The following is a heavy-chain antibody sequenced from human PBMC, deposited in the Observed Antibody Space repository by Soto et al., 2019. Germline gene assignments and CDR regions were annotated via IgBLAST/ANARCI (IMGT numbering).Heavy chain of an antibody. CDR3: ARVYSNYGGY. CDR2: IYYSGST. J-gene: IGHJ4*02. D-gene: IGHD4-4*01. V-gene: IGHV4-39*01. CDR1: GGSISSSSYY. Sequence: SETLSLTCTVSGGSISSSSYYWGWIRQPPGKGLEWIGSIYYSGSTYYNPSLKSRVTISVDTSKNQFSLKLSSVTAADTAVYYCARVYSNYGGYWGQGTLVTVSS.